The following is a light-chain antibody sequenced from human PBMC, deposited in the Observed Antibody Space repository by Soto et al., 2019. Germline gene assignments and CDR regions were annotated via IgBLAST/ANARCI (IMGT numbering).Light chain of an antibody. CDR1: QGINRW. CDR3: HQANSFPLT. Sequence: DLQMTQSPSSVSASVGDRVTISCRTSQGINRWLGWYQQRPGKAPKLLIYAASSLQKGVPSRFSGSGSGTHFTLTINSLQPEDFATYYCHQANSFPLTFGGGTKVEVK. V-gene: IGKV1-12*01. J-gene: IGKJ4*01. CDR2: AAS.